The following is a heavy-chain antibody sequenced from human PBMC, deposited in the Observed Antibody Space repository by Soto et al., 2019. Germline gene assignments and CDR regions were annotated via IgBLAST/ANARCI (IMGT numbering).Heavy chain of an antibody. V-gene: IGHV3-15*01. CDR3: TTVAGLNYYDSSGYYY. Sequence: GGSLRLSCAASGFTFSSYSMNWVRQAPGKGLEWVGRIKSKTDGGTTDYAAPVKGRFTISRDDSKNTLYLQMNSLKTEDTAVYYCTTVAGLNYYDSSGYYYWGQGTLVTVSS. CDR2: IKSKTDGGTT. J-gene: IGHJ4*02. D-gene: IGHD3-22*01. CDR1: GFTFSSYS.